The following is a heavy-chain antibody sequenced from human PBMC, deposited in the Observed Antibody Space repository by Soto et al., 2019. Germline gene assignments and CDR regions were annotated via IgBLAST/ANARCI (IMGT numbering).Heavy chain of an antibody. CDR1: GFTFSTYS. Sequence: GGSLGLSCVGSGFTFSTYSINWVRQAPGKGLEWVSSISSRSDIYYADSVKGRFTISRDNAKNSVSLQMNSLRAEDTAVYYCAREYTAWPLAYGLDVWGQGTTVTVSS. CDR2: ISSRSDI. D-gene: IGHD2-2*02. CDR3: AREYTAWPLAYGLDV. V-gene: IGHV3-21*01. J-gene: IGHJ6*02.